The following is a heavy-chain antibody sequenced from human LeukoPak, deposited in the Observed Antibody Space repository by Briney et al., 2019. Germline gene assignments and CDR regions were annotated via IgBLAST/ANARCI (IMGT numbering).Heavy chain of an antibody. CDR3: AKDRSSIWYLTIDS. CDR1: GFTFSSYS. J-gene: IGHJ4*02. CDR2: LSSSSTYI. D-gene: IGHD6-13*01. V-gene: IGHV3-21*04. Sequence: GGPLRLSCAASGFTFSSYSIKWVRRAQGKGLEWVSSLSSSSTYIYHADSVKGPLTTYRDKAKNSLYMQMTSLRAEDTAVYYCAKDRSSIWYLTIDSWGEGTLVTPSS.